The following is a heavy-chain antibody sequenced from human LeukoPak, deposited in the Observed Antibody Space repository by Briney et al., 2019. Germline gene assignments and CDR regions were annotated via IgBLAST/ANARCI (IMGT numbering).Heavy chain of an antibody. V-gene: IGHV3-11*01. CDR1: GFTFSDYY. D-gene: IGHD6-13*01. CDR2: LSSSGSTI. Sequence: GGSLRLSCAASGFTFSDYYMSWIRQAPGKGLEWVSYLSSSGSTIYYADSAKGRFTISRDNAKNSLFLQMNSLRAEDTAVYYCARVADSWPGYYYYYMDVWGRGTTVTVSS. J-gene: IGHJ6*03. CDR3: ARVADSWPGYYYYYMDV.